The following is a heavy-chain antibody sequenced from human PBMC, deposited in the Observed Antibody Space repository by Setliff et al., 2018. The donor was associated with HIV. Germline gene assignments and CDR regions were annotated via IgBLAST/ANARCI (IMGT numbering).Heavy chain of an antibody. V-gene: IGHV1-8*02. CDR2: MNPDSRNT. J-gene: IGHJ5*02. CDR3: ARDVTIFGVANAP. Sequence: ASVKVSCKPSGYTFTNYDINWVRQAAGQGLEWMGWMNPDSRNTGYAQRFEGSVTMTWDTSISTAYMELSRLRSDDTAVYYCARDVTIFGVANAPWGQGTLVTVSS. CDR1: GYTFTNYD. D-gene: IGHD3-3*01.